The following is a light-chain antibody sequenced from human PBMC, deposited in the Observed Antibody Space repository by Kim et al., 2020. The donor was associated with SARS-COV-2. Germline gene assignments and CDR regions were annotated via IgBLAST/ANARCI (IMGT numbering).Light chain of an antibody. Sequence: SPGERATLSCRASQTIRSNYLAWYQQRPGQAPRLLIYGASMRATGIPDRFSGSGSGADFNLTISRLEPEDFAVYYCQQYNYSPRTFGQGTKVDIK. CDR3: QQYNYSPRT. CDR1: QTIRSNY. CDR2: GAS. J-gene: IGKJ1*01. V-gene: IGKV3-20*01.